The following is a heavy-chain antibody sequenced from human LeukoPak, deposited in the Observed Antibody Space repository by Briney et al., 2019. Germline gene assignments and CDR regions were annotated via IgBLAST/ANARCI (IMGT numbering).Heavy chain of an antibody. J-gene: IGHJ4*02. V-gene: IGHV3-23*01. D-gene: IGHD3-3*01. Sequence: GGSLRLSCVASGFTFSDYPMIWVRQAPGEGLEYVSVFSDVTHYADSVKGRFTISRDNSKNTLYLQMNSLRVEDTAIYYCVKDWYDYGGQGTLVTVSS. CDR3: VKDWYDY. CDR2: FSDVT. CDR1: GFTFSDYP.